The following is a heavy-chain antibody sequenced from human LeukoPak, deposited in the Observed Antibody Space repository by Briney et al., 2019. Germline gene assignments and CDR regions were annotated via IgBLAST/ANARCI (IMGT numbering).Heavy chain of an antibody. V-gene: IGHV4-30-2*01. CDR2: IYHSGST. CDR1: GGSISSGGYS. Sequence: SETLSLTCAVSGGSISSGGYSWSWIRQPPGKGLEWIGYIYHSGSTYYNPSLKSRATISVDRSKNQFSLKLSSATAADTAVYYCARGVVPAAANWFDPWGQGTLVTVSS. D-gene: IGHD2-2*01. J-gene: IGHJ5*02. CDR3: ARGVVPAAANWFDP.